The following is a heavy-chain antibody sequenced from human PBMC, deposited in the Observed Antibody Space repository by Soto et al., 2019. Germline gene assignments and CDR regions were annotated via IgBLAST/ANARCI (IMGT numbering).Heavy chain of an antibody. Sequence: GASVKVSCKASGGTFSSYTISWVRQAPGQGLEWMGRIIPILGIANYAQKFQGRVTITADKSTSTAYMELSSLKASDTAMYYCARGRGRHSSSGSPRPPFFDYWGQGTLVTVSS. CDR3: ARGRGRHSSSGSPRPPFFDY. V-gene: IGHV1-69*02. J-gene: IGHJ4*02. CDR1: GGTFSSYT. CDR2: IIPILGIA. D-gene: IGHD6-6*01.